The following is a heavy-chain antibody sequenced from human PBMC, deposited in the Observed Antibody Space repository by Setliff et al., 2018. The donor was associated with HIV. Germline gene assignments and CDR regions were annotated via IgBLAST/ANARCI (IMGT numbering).Heavy chain of an antibody. J-gene: IGHJ4*02. Sequence: TGGSLRLSCTASGFTFGDYAMSWVRQAPGKGLEWVGFMRSKTYGGTTGYAASVKARFTISRDDSKSIAYLQMNSLKTEDTAVYYCTRRTTALDYWGQGTLVTVSS. CDR1: GFTFGDYA. V-gene: IGHV3-49*04. D-gene: IGHD4-17*01. CDR2: MRSKTYGGTT. CDR3: TRRTTALDY.